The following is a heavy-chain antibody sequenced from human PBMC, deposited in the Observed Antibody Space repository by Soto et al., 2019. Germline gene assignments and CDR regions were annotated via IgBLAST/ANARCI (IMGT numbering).Heavy chain of an antibody. CDR2: IYYSGST. V-gene: IGHV4-30-4*01. J-gene: IGHJ4*02. D-gene: IGHD6-13*01. Sequence: TSETLSLTCTVSGGSISSGDYYWSWIRQPPGKGLEWIGYIYYSGSTYYNPSLKSRVTISVDTSKNQFSLKLSSVTAADTAVYYCARGGHTLVRGSSDYWGQGTLVTVSS. CDR3: ARGGHTLVRGSSDY. CDR1: GGSISSGDYY.